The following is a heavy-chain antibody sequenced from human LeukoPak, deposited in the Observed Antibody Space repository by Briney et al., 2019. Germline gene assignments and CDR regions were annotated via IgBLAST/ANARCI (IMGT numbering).Heavy chain of an antibody. J-gene: IGHJ5*02. CDR1: GYSISSGYY. CDR3: ARGGYYGSGNDFRFDP. D-gene: IGHD3-10*01. Sequence: SETLSLTCSVSGYSISSGYYWGWIRQPPGKGLECIGYIHYTGSTNYNPSLKSRVTISVDTSKNQFSLKLSSVTAADTAIYYCARGGYYGSGNDFRFDPWGQGTLVTVSS. CDR2: IHYTGST. V-gene: IGHV4-59*01.